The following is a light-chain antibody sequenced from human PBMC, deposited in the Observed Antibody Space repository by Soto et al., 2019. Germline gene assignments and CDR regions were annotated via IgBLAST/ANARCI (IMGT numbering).Light chain of an antibody. J-gene: IGKJ2*01. CDR3: QQSYGAPVT. Sequence: DIQMTQSPSSLSASVGDRIVITCRASQSIDTYLNWYQQKSGEAPNLLIYAASSLQSGVPSRFSGSGSGTDFTLTISSLQLEDFATYYCQQSYGAPVTFGQGTKLDIK. V-gene: IGKV1-39*01. CDR1: QSIDTY. CDR2: AAS.